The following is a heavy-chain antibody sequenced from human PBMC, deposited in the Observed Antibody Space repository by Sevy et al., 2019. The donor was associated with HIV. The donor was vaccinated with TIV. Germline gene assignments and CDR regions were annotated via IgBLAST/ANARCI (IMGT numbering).Heavy chain of an antibody. CDR2: IYYSGNT. CDR3: ARHWGVTRPFDP. V-gene: IGHV4-59*01. D-gene: IGHD4-17*01. CDR1: GDSISTYY. Sequence: ETLSLTCSVFGDSISTYYWTWIRQPPGKGLEWIGYIYYSGNTNFNPSLKRRVTMSVDTSKNQFSLKLGSVTAADTAVYYCARHWGVTRPFDPWGQGTLVTVSS. J-gene: IGHJ5*02.